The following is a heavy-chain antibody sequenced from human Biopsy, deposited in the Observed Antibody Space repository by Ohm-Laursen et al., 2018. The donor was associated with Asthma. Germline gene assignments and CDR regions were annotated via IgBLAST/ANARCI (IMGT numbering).Heavy chain of an antibody. CDR3: ARHPYVDGSDNYYYRGNDYYLGMDV. J-gene: IGHJ6*02. CDR1: GGTFSSYS. D-gene: IGHD3-10*01. V-gene: IGHV1-69*13. CDR2: IIPIFGTA. Sequence: SVKVSCKHSGGTFSSYSVSWVRQAPGQGLEWMGGIIPIFGTANYAQKFQGRVTITADESTSTAYMELSSLRSEDTAVYYCARHPYVDGSDNYYYRGNDYYLGMDVWGQGTTVTVSS.